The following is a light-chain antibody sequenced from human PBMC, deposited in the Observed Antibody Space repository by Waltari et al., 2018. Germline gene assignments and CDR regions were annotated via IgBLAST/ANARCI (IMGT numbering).Light chain of an antibody. CDR1: TSDIGSHNI. J-gene: IGLJ3*02. CDR3: CSYAGSTTWV. V-gene: IGLV2-23*02. CDR2: DVN. Sequence: QSALTQPASMSGSPGQSITVSCPGATSDIGSHNIVSWYQQHPGKAPKLILYDVNRRPSGVSDRFSGSKSGITASLTISVLQAEDEADYYCCSYAGSTTWVFGGGTKLTVL.